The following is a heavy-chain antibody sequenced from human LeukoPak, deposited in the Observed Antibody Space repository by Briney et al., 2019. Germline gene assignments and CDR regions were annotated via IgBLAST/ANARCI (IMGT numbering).Heavy chain of an antibody. J-gene: IGHJ6*02. CDR1: GYSFTSYW. D-gene: IGHD3-22*01. CDR3: ARGLERTGYYYYGMDV. CDR2: IYPGDSDT. V-gene: IGHV5-51*01. Sequence: GESLKISCKGSGYSFTSYWIGWVRQMPGKGLAWMGIIYPGDSDTRYSPSFQGQVTISADKSISTAYLQWSSLKASDTAMYYCARGLERTGYYYYGMDVWGQGTTVTVSS.